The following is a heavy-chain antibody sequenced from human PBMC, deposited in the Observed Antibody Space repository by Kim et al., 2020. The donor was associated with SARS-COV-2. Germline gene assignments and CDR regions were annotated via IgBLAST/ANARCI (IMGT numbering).Heavy chain of an antibody. CDR3: ARAVGSKRAFDY. V-gene: IGHV3-21*03. Sequence: YADSVKCRFTISRDNAKNSLYLQMNSLRAEDTAVYYCARAVGSKRAFDYWGQGTLVTVSS. J-gene: IGHJ4*02. D-gene: IGHD1-26*01.